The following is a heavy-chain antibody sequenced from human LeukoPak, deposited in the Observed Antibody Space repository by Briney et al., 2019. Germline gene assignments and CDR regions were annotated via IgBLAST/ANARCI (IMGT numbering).Heavy chain of an antibody. V-gene: IGHV1-18*01. CDR1: GYTFTSYG. CDR2: ISAYNGNT. CDR3: ARGGGYCSGGSCYFISTAQVDWFDP. J-gene: IGHJ5*02. Sequence: ASVKVSCKASGYTFTSYGISWVRQAPGQGLEWMGWISAYNGNTNYAQKLQGRVTMATDTSTSTAYMELRSLRSEDTAVYYCARGGGYCSGGSCYFISTAQVDWFDPWGQGTLVTVSS. D-gene: IGHD2-15*01.